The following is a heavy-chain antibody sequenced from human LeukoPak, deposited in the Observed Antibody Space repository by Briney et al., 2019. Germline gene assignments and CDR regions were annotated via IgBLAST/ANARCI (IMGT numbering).Heavy chain of an antibody. CDR1: GGSISSGGSS. J-gene: IGHJ4*02. Sequence: PSETLSLTCAVSGGSISSGGSSWSWIRQPPGKGLEWIGYIYHFGGTYYNPSLKTRVTISLDRSKNQFPLKLNSVTAADTAVYYCARGPHEGVNWNYLDYWGQGTLVTVSS. V-gene: IGHV4-30-2*01. CDR3: ARGPHEGVNWNYLDY. D-gene: IGHD1-1*01. CDR2: IYHFGGT.